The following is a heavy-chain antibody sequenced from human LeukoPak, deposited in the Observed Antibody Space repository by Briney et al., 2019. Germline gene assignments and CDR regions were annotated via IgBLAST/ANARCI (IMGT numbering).Heavy chain of an antibody. V-gene: IGHV3-21*01. J-gene: IGHJ5*02. CDR2: ISRSSSYI. CDR3: ARARDYGDYVEENWFDP. CDR1: GFTFSSYS. Sequence: GGSLRLSCAASGFTFSSYSMNWVRQAPGKGLEWVSSISRSSSYIYYADSVKGRFTISRDNAKNSLYLQMNSLRAEDTAVYYCARARDYGDYVEENWFDPWGQGTLVTVSS. D-gene: IGHD4-17*01.